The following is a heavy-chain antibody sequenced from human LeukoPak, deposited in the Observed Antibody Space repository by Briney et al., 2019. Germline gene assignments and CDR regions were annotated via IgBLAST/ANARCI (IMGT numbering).Heavy chain of an antibody. Sequence: GGSLRLSCATSRFTFSSYEMNWVRQAPGKGLGWVSYISSSGTTMYYADSVKGRFTISRDNARKSLYLQMNSLRAEDTAIYYCARAGEYCSSTSCYVAQYWGRGTLVTVSS. V-gene: IGHV3-48*03. CDR3: ARAGEYCSSTSCYVAQY. J-gene: IGHJ4*02. CDR2: ISSSGTTM. CDR1: RFTFSSYE. D-gene: IGHD2-2*01.